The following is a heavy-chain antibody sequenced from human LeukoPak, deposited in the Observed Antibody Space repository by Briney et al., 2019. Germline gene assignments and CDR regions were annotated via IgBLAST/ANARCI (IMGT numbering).Heavy chain of an antibody. CDR1: GDIFNSYS. V-gene: IGHV1-69*05. J-gene: IGHJ6*03. CDR2: IIPIFGST. D-gene: IGHD1-26*01. CDR3: ARVGRSRGSLPNSYYYMDV. Sequence: SVKVSCNASGDIFNSYSVSWVRQAPGQGLEWMGGIIPIFGSTNYAQKFQGRVTITTDQSTRTAYMELNSLSSDDTAVYYCARVGRSRGSLPNSYYYMDVWGKGTAVTVSS.